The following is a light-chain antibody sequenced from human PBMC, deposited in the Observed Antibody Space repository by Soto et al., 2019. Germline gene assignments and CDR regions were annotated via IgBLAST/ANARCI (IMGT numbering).Light chain of an antibody. CDR2: GAS. CDR1: QSVSNTY. J-gene: IGKJ1*01. V-gene: IGKV3-20*01. CDR3: QQYGRSPLT. Sequence: EIVLTQSPGSLSLSPGERVTLSCRASQSVSNTYLAWYQQKPGQAPRLLIYGASNRATGIPDRFSGSGSGTDFTLTISRLEAEDLAVYYCQQYGRSPLTFGQGTKVEIK.